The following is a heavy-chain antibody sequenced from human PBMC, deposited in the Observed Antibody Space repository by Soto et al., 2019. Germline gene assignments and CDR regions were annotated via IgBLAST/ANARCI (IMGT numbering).Heavy chain of an antibody. CDR2: IYYSGST. J-gene: IGHJ6*02. CDR1: GGSISSYY. D-gene: IGHD3-22*01. Sequence: SETLSLTCTVSGGSISSYYWSWIRQPPGKGLEWIGYIYYSGSTNYNPSLKSRVTISVDTSKNQFSLKLSSVTAADTAVYYCARVQVRSYYYYYGMDVWGQGTTVTAS. V-gene: IGHV4-59*01. CDR3: ARVQVRSYYYYYGMDV.